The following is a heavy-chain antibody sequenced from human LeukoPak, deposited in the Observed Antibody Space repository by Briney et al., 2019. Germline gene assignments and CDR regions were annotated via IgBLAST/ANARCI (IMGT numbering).Heavy chain of an antibody. CDR2: ITRSGST. CDR3: AKDAVAPGSGGDYFDY. J-gene: IGHJ4*02. CDR1: GFTFSSYG. V-gene: IGHV3-23*01. D-gene: IGHD3-10*01. Sequence: GGSLRLSCAASGFTFSSYGMSWVRQAPGKGLEWVSVITRSGSTYYADSAKGRFTTSRDNYKNILYLQMNSLRAEDTAVYSCAKDAVAPGSGGDYFDYWGKGTLVSVSS.